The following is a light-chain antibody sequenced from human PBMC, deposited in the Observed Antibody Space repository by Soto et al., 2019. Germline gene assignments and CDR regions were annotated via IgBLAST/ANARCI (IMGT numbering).Light chain of an antibody. V-gene: IGKV3-11*01. CDR1: QSVSSY. J-gene: IGKJ3*01. CDR2: DAS. Sequence: EIVLTQSPATLSLSPGERATLSCRASQSVSSYLAWYQQKPGQAPRLLIYDASNRATGIPARCSGSGSGTDFTLTIRSLEPEDFAVYYYQQRSNWPQFTFGPGTKVDIK. CDR3: QQRSNWPQFT.